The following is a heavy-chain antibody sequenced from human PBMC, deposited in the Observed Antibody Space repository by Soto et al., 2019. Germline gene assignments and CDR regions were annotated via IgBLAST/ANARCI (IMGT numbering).Heavy chain of an antibody. J-gene: IGHJ4*02. Sequence: EVQLVESGGGLVQPGGSLRLSCAASGFTVSTKYMSWVRQAPGKGLEWVSVIYSGGSTFYADSERGRFTISRDNSKNTVNLQMNSLRAEDTAVYYCARDPWAADYWGQGTLVTVSS. D-gene: IGHD3-16*01. CDR2: IYSGGST. CDR1: GFTVSTKY. V-gene: IGHV3-66*01. CDR3: ARDPWAADY.